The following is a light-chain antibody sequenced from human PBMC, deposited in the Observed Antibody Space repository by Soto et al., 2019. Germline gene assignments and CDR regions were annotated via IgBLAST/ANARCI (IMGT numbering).Light chain of an antibody. V-gene: IGKV3-20*01. J-gene: IGKJ2*01. CDR3: QQYSSLPHT. CDR1: QSVTNRY. CDR2: GIS. Sequence: ESVLTQSPGTLSLSPGERATLSCRASQSVTNRYFAWYQQRPGQAPRLLIYGISNRATGIPDRFGGSGSGTDFTLTISTLETEDFVVYYCQQYSSLPHTFGQGTKLEVK.